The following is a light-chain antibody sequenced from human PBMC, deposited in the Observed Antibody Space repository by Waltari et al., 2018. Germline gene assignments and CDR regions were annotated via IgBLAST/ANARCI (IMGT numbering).Light chain of an antibody. J-gene: IGKJ4*01. CDR2: KAS. CDR3: QHYNSYPLT. CDR1: QSISSW. Sequence: DIQMTQSPSTLSASVGDRVTITCRASQSISSWLAWYQQKPGQAPKLLIYKASSLERGVPSRFSGTESGTEFTLTISSLQPDDFATYYCQHYNSYPLTFGGGTKVEIK. V-gene: IGKV1-5*03.